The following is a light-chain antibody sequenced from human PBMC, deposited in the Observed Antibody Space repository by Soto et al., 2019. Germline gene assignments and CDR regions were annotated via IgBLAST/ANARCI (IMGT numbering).Light chain of an antibody. V-gene: IGKV3-15*01. J-gene: IGKJ5*01. CDR1: QPVSDK. Sequence: EIVLTQSPGTLSLSPGERATLSCWASQPVSDKLAWYQQKPGQAPRLLIYGASARALGIPARFSGSGSGTEFSFTVTSLQSEDFAVYYCQQYDQWPITFGQGTRLEIK. CDR3: QQYDQWPIT. CDR2: GAS.